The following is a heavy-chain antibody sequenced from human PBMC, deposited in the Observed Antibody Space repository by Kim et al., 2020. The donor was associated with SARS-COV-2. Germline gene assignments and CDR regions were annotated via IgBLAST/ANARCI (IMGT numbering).Heavy chain of an antibody. D-gene: IGHD1-26*01. Sequence: ASVKVSCKTSGYIFTSYAVHWVRQAPGQRLEWMGWIKGGNGNTKYSENFQGRVTLTRDSSANTVYMELISLRSEDTAVYYCARDTGSYWLPDWGQGTLVTVSS. CDR2: IKGGNGNT. J-gene: IGHJ4*02. CDR1: GYIFTSYA. V-gene: IGHV1-3*01. CDR3: ARDTGSYWLPD.